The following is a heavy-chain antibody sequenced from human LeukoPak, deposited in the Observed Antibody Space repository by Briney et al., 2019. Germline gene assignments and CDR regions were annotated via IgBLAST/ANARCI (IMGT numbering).Heavy chain of an antibody. CDR1: GFTLSSQN. D-gene: IGHD3-22*01. CDR3: ARDLPFYDNSVYDTA. CDR2: MSADGTTK. Sequence: QSGGSLRLSCAASGFTLSSQNMHWVRQAPGRGLEWVAVMSADGTTKYYADSVKGRFTISRDNSRNTLYPQMNSLRAEDTAVYSCARDLPFYDNSVYDTAWGQGTLVTVSS. J-gene: IGHJ4*02. V-gene: IGHV3-30-3*01.